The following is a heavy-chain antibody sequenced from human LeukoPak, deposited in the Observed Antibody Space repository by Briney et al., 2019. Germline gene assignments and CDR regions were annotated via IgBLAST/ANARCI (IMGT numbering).Heavy chain of an antibody. J-gene: IGHJ4*02. CDR2: IYYGGRP. CDR1: SGSISSYY. D-gene: IGHD6-19*01. V-gene: IGHV4-59*01. CDR3: ASVNSGWWTHDY. Sequence: KSSETLSLTCTVSSGSISSYYWSWIRQPPGKGLEYIGYIYYGGRPNNNPSLKSRVTISLNMSKNQFSLKLTSVTAADTAVYYCASVNSGWWTHDYWGQGTLVTVSS.